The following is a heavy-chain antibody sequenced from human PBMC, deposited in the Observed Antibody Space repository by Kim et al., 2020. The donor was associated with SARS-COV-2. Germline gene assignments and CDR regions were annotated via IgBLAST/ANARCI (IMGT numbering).Heavy chain of an antibody. CDR2: IDSSGSTK. CDR1: GFSLSNYW. CDR3: EGYYFGMDV. V-gene: IGHV3-74*01. Sequence: GGSLRLSCAASGFSLSNYWMYWVRQVPGKGLVWVSRIDSSGSTKTYADSVKGRFTISRDSATNTLYLQMNSLRAEDTAVYYCEGYYFGMDVWGQGATVTV. J-gene: IGHJ6*02.